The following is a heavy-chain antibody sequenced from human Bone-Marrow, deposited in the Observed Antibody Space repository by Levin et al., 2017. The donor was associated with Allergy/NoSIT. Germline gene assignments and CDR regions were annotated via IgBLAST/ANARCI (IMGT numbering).Heavy chain of an antibody. D-gene: IGHD4-23*01. J-gene: IGHJ4*02. Sequence: ASVKVSCKASGYTFTGYYMHWVRQAPGQGLEWMGRINPNSGGTNYAQKFQGRVTMTRDTSISTAYMELSRLRSDDTAVYYCARVNSEGGADFDYWGQGTLVTVSS. CDR2: INPNSGGT. CDR1: GYTFTGYY. V-gene: IGHV1-2*06. CDR3: ARVNSEGGADFDY.